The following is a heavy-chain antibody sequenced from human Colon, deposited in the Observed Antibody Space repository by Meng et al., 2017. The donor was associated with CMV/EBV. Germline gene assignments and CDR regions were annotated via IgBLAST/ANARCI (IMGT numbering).Heavy chain of an antibody. V-gene: IGHV1-69*10. CDR2: ILPVLDVG. D-gene: IGHD2-21*01. J-gene: IGHJ6*02. Sequence: SVKVSCYASAGTFSTNAITWVRQAPRHGLEWMGGILPVLDVGHHTQKFPCRVTITADKSTSTAYMELSSLRSDDTAVYYCARARGGATHYYHGMDVWGQGTTVTVSS. CDR1: AGTFSTNA. CDR3: ARARGGATHYYHGMDV.